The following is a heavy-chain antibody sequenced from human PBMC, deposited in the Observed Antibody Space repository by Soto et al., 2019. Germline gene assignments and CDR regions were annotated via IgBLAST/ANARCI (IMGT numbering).Heavy chain of an antibody. V-gene: IGHV3-21*01. CDR3: ARVGVYGSGGFDY. CDR1: GFTFSSYS. J-gene: IGHJ4*02. CDR2: ISSSSSYI. Sequence: EVQLVESGGGLVQPGGSLRLSCAASGFTFSSYSMNWVRQAPGKGLEWVSSISSSSSYIYYADSVKGRFTISRDNAKNSLYLQMNSLRAEDTAVYYCARVGVYGSGGFDYWGQGTLVTVSS. D-gene: IGHD3-10*01.